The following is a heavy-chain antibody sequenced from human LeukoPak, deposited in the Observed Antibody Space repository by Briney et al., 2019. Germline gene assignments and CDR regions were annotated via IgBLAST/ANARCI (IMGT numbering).Heavy chain of an antibody. V-gene: IGHV3-9*01. D-gene: IGHD6-13*01. Sequence: SLRLSCAASGFTFDDYAVHWVRQAPGKGLEWVSGISWNSGSIGYADSVKGRFTISRDNAKNSLYLQMNSLRAEDTALYYCAKDQGIAAAGFDYWGQGTLVTVSS. CDR1: GFTFDDYA. CDR2: ISWNSGSI. CDR3: AKDQGIAAAGFDY. J-gene: IGHJ4*02.